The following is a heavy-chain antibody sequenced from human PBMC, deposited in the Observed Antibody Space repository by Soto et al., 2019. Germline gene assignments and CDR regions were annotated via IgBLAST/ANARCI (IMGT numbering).Heavy chain of an antibody. CDR1: GFTFSSYA. V-gene: IGHV3-23*01. CDR2: ISGSGGST. J-gene: IGHJ4*02. D-gene: IGHD6-19*01. CDR3: GKAGAGRWRVPDYFDY. Sequence: GGSLRLSCAASGFTFSSYAMSWVRQAPGKGLEWVSAISGSGGSTYYADSAKGRFTISRDNSKNTLYLQMNSLRAEDTAVYYCGKAGAGRWRVPDYFDYWGQGTRVTVSS.